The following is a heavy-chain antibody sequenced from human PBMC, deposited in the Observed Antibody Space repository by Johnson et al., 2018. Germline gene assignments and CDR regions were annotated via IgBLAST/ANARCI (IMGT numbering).Heavy chain of an antibody. Sequence: QVQLQESGPGLVKPSETLSLTCTVSGGSISSYYWSWIRQPPGKGLEWIGYIYYSGSTNYNPSLKSRLTRSVDPSKNQFSLKLSSVTAADTAVYYWARAARPYSYYYYMDVWGKGTTVTVSS. CDR3: ARAARPYSYYYYMDV. V-gene: IGHV4-59*12. J-gene: IGHJ6*03. CDR1: GGSISSYY. CDR2: IYYSGST. D-gene: IGHD6-6*01.